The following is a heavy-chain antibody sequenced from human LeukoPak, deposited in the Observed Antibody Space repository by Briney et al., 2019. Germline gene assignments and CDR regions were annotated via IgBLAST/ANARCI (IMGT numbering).Heavy chain of an antibody. CDR2: IYYSGST. CDR1: GGSISSGDYY. D-gene: IGHD6-6*01. J-gene: IGHJ3*02. V-gene: IGHV4-30-4*08. CDR3: AREQPVNAFDI. Sequence: PSQTLSLTCTVSGGSISSGDYYWSWIRQPPGKGLEWIGYIYYSGSTYYNPSLKSRVTISVDTSKNQFSLKLSSVTVADTAVYYWAREQPVNAFDIWGQGTMVTVSS.